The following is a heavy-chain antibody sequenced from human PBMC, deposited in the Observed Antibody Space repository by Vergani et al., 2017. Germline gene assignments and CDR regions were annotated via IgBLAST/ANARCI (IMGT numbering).Heavy chain of an antibody. CDR3: AIHAXGTMIVGLVSAFDI. J-gene: IGHJ3*02. CDR2: IYPGDSDT. D-gene: IGHD3-22*01. V-gene: IGHV5-51*01. CDR1: GYSFTSYW. Sequence: EVQLVQSGAEVKKPGEPLKISSKGSGYSFTSYWIGWVRQMPGKGLEWMGIIYPGDSDTSYSPPFQGKVTITADKSISSAYLQWTSLKASATAMYYCAIHAXGTMIVGLVSAFDIWGQGTMLTVSS.